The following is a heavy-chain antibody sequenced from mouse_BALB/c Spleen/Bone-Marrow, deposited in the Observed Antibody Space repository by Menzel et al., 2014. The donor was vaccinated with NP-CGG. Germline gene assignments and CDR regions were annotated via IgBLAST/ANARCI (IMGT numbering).Heavy chain of an antibody. D-gene: IGHD1-1*01. J-gene: IGHJ3*01. Sequence: VQLQQSGAELVRPGSSVKISCKASGYAFSSYWMNWVKQRPGQGLEWIGQIYPGDGDTNYNGKFKGKATLTADKSSSTAYMQLSSLTSEDSAVYFCAREDGSSPSAYWGQGTLVTVSA. CDR2: IYPGDGDT. V-gene: IGHV1-80*01. CDR1: GYAFSSYW. CDR3: AREDGSSPSAY.